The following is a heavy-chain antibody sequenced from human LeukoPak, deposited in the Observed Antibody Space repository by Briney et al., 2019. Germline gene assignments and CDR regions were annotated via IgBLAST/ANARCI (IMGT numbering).Heavy chain of an antibody. Sequence: SETLSLTCTVSGGSISSYYWSWIRQPPGKGLEWIGYIYYSGSTNYNPSLKSRVTISVDTSKNQFSLKLSSVTAADTAVYYCAGSPLAASIGDYWGQGTLVTVSS. CDR2: IYYSGST. D-gene: IGHD6-13*01. CDR1: GGSISSYY. J-gene: IGHJ4*02. V-gene: IGHV4-59*01. CDR3: AGSPLAASIGDY.